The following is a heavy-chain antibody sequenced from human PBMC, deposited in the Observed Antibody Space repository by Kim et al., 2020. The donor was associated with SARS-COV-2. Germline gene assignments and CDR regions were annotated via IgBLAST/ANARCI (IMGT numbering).Heavy chain of an antibody. Sequence: GGSLRLSCAASGFTFSSYSMNWVRQAPGKGLEWVSSISSSSSYIYYADSVKGRFTISRDNAKNSLYLQMNSLRAEDTAVYYCASWRYCSSTSCYVRRGYFQPWGQGTLVTVSS. V-gene: IGHV3-21*01. D-gene: IGHD2-2*01. CDR1: GFTFSSYS. CDR2: ISSSSSYI. CDR3: ASWRYCSSTSCYVRRGYFQP. J-gene: IGHJ1*01.